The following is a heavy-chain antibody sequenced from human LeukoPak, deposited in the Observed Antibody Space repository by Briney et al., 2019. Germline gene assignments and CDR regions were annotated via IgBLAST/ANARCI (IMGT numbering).Heavy chain of an antibody. Sequence: GGSLRLSCAASGFTVSSNYMSWVRQAPGKGLEWVSAISGSGGSTYYADSVKGRFTISRDNSKNTLYLQMNSLRAEGTAVYYCTKGYSSSWYSSNGYWGQGTLVTVSS. V-gene: IGHV3-23*01. J-gene: IGHJ4*02. CDR1: GFTVSSNY. CDR3: TKGYSSSWYSSNGY. D-gene: IGHD6-13*01. CDR2: ISGSGGST.